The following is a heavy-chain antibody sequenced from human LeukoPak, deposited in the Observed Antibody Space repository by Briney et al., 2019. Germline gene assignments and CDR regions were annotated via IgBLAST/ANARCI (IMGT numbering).Heavy chain of an antibody. CDR3: ARGGQGDGYSADEAFDF. D-gene: IGHD5-24*01. Sequence: SQTLSLTCVLSGDSVSSNSSACNWIRQSPSRGLEWLGRTYYRSKWYNDYAVSVKSRITINPDTSKNQFSLQLNSVTPEDTAVYYCARGGQGDGYSADEAFDFWGQGTMVTVSS. CDR1: GDSVSSNSSA. J-gene: IGHJ3*01. CDR2: TYYRSKWYN. V-gene: IGHV6-1*01.